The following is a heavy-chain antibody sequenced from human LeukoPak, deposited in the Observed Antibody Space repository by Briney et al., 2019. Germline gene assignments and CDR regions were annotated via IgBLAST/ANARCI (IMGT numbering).Heavy chain of an antibody. V-gene: IGHV4-34*01. CDR1: GGSFSGYY. Sequence: SEILSLTCAVYGGSFSGYYWSWIRQPPGKGLEWIGEINHSGSTNYNPSLKSRVTISVDTSKNQFSLKLSSVTAADTAVYYCARGRYDFWSGYYKDFDYWGQGTLVTVSS. CDR3: ARGRYDFWSGYYKDFDY. J-gene: IGHJ4*02. CDR2: INHSGST. D-gene: IGHD3-3*01.